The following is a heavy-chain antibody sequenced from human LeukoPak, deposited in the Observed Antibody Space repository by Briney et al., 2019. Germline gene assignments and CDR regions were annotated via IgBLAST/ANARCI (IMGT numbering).Heavy chain of an antibody. V-gene: IGHV1-18*01. J-gene: IGHJ4*02. CDR2: ISAYNGNT. D-gene: IGHD1-26*01. CDR1: GYTFTSYG. CDR3: ARRRSGRYYDVSDY. Sequence: ASVKVSCKASGYTFTSYGISWVRQAPGQGLEWMGWISAYNGNTNYAQKLQGRVTMTTDTSTSTAYMELRSLRSDDTAVYYCARRRSGRYYDVSDYWGQGTLVTVSS.